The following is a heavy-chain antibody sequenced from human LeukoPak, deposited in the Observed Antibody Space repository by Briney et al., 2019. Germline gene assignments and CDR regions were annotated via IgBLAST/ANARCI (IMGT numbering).Heavy chain of an antibody. CDR1: GNTFTSYD. CDR2: MNPNSGNT. J-gene: IGHJ3*02. V-gene: IGHV1-8*01. Sequence: GASVKVSCKASGNTFTSYDINWVRQATGQGLEWMGWMNPNSGNTGYAQKFQGRVTMTRNTSMSTAYMQLSSLRSEDTAVYYCARFPNYDFWSGYLLSDAFDIWGQGTMVTVSS. CDR3: ARFPNYDFWSGYLLSDAFDI. D-gene: IGHD3-3*01.